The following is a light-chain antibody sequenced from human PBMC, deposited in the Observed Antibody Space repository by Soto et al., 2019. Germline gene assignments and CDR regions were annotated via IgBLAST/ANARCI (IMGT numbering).Light chain of an antibody. CDR2: DAS. J-gene: IGKJ2*01. CDR1: QSVSSY. V-gene: IGKV3-11*01. CDR3: QQRSGWYT. Sequence: DIVLTQSPATLSLSPGERATLSCRASQSVSSYLAWYQQKPGQAPRLLIYDASNRATGIPARFSGSGSGTDFTLTISSLEPEDFAIYSCQQRSGWYTFGQGTKLEIK.